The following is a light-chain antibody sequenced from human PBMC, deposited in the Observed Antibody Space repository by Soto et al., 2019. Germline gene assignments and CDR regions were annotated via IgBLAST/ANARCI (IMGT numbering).Light chain of an antibody. CDR3: QQYGSSPIT. V-gene: IGKV3D-20*01. CDR1: QSVSSSY. J-gene: IGKJ5*01. Sequence: EIVLPQSPGTLSLSPGARSTLSGRASQSVSSSYLAWYQQKPGLAPRLLIYDASSRATGIPDRFSGSGSGTDFTLTISRLEPEDFAVYYCQQYGSSPITFGQGTRLEIK. CDR2: DAS.